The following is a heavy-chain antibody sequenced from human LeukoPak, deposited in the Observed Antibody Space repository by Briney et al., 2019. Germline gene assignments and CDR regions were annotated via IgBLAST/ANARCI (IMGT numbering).Heavy chain of an antibody. V-gene: IGHV3-23*01. J-gene: IGHJ4*02. CDR3: ARDPHSSDSR. CDR1: GFTFSSYA. CDR2: ISGSGGST. Sequence: GGSLRLSCAASGFTFSSYAMSWVRQAPGKGLEWISAISGSGGSTYYADSVKGRFTISRDNPKNTLYLQMNSLRAEDTAVYYCARDPHSSDSRWGQGTLVTVSS. D-gene: IGHD6-19*01.